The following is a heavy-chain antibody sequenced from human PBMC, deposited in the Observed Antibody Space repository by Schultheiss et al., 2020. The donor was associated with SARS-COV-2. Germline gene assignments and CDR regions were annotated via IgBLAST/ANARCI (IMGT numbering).Heavy chain of an antibody. CDR2: IIPILGIA. V-gene: IGHV1-69*04. D-gene: IGHD6-19*01. Sequence: SVKVSCKASGGPFSSYAISWVRQAPGQGLEWMGRIIPILGIANYAQKFQGRVTMTRDTSTSTVYMELSSLRSEDTAVYYCTTPRGPSSGWYGVGHYYYYGMDVWGQGTTVTVSS. CDR1: GGPFSSYA. J-gene: IGHJ6*02. CDR3: TTPRGPSSGWYGVGHYYYYGMDV.